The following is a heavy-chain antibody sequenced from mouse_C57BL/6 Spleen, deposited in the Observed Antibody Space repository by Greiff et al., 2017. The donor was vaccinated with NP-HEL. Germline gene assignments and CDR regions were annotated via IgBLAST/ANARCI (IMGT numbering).Heavy chain of an antibody. CDR2: IDPSDSET. V-gene: IGHV1-52*01. CDR1: GYTFTSYW. Sequence: QVQLQHPGAELVRPGSSVKLSCKASGYTFTSYWMHWVKQRPIQGLEWIGNIDPSDSETHYNQKFKDKATLTVDKSSSTAYMQLSSLTSEDSAVYYCARYSYNYFDYWGQGTTLTVSS. D-gene: IGHD3-3*01. J-gene: IGHJ2*01. CDR3: ARYSYNYFDY.